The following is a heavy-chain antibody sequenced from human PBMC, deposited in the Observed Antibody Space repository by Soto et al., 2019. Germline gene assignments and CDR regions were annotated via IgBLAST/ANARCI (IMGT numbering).Heavy chain of an antibody. V-gene: IGHV3-21*01. J-gene: IGHJ6*02. CDR1: GFTFSTYD. CDR2: IGVLTSYI. CDR3: ARGWRVGAGGKFYYGLDV. D-gene: IGHD6-13*01. Sequence: PGGSLRLSCAASGFTFSTYDMNCVRQAPGKGLEWDSTIGVLTSYIYYADSLQGRFTISRDNAKNSLYLQMNSLRAEDTAVYYCARGWRVGAGGKFYYGLDVWGQGTTVTVSS.